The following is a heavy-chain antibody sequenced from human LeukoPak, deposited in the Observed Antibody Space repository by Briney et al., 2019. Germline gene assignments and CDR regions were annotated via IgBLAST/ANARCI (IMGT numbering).Heavy chain of an antibody. CDR1: GGSISSGGYY. V-gene: IGHV4-31*03. Sequence: SETLSLTCTVSGGSISSGGYYWSWLRQHPGKGLEWIGYIYYSGSTYYNPSLKSRVTISVDTSKNQYSLKLSSVTAGDTAVYFCARSWGSMIVDVFDIWGQGTMVTVSS. CDR2: IYYSGST. CDR3: ARSWGSMIVDVFDI. D-gene: IGHD3-22*01. J-gene: IGHJ3*02.